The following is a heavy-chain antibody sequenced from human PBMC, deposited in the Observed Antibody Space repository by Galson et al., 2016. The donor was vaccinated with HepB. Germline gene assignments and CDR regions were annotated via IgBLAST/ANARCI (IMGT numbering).Heavy chain of an antibody. D-gene: IGHD5-18*01. CDR3: VREILLVVGYYGMDV. V-gene: IGHV3-13*01. CDR1: GFTFSSYD. Sequence: SLRLSCAASGFTFSSYDMHWVRQATGKGLEWVSGIDTAGGTSYLGSVKGRFTISRENAKNSLYLQMNSLSVGDTAVYYCVREILLVVGYYGMDVWGQGTTVTVSS. J-gene: IGHJ6*02. CDR2: IDTAGGT.